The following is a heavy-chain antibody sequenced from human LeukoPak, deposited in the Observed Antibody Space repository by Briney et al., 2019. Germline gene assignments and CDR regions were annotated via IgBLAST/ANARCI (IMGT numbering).Heavy chain of an antibody. D-gene: IGHD5-24*01. CDR1: GFPFSSYW. CDR3: TRVGYIDEGIDY. J-gene: IGHJ4*02. Sequence: GGSLRLSCVASGFPFSSYWMTWVRQAPGKGLEWVANIKQDGSKKSYVDSVKGRFTISRDNAKNSLYPQINSLRAEDTAIYYCTRVGYIDEGIDYWGQGTLVTVSS. V-gene: IGHV3-7*04. CDR2: IKQDGSKK.